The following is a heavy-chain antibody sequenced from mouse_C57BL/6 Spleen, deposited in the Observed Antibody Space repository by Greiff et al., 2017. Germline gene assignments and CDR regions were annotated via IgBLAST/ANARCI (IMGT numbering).Heavy chain of an antibody. D-gene: IGHD2-3*01. J-gene: IGHJ4*01. V-gene: IGHV1-81*01. CDR1: GYTFTSYG. CDR3: SRWLDGYLAIDD. Sequence: VQLQQSGAELARPGASVKLSCKASGYTFTSYGISWVKQRTGQGLEWIGEIYPRSGNTYYNEKFKGKATLPADKSSSTAYMELRSLTSEDSAVYFCSRWLDGYLAIDDWGQGASVTVSS. CDR2: IYPRSGNT.